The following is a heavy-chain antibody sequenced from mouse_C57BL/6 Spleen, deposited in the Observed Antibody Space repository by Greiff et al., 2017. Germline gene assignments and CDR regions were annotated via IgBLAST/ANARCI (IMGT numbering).Heavy chain of an antibody. Sequence: VQLQQPGAELVKPGASVKLSCKASGYTFTSYWMQWVKQRPGQGLEWIGEIDPSDSYTNYNQKFKGKATLTVDTSSSTAYMQLSSLTSEDSAVYYWARGSTFFAYWGQGTLVTVSA. CDR3: ARGSTFFAY. CDR2: IDPSDSYT. V-gene: IGHV1-50*01. J-gene: IGHJ3*01. CDR1: GYTFTSYW.